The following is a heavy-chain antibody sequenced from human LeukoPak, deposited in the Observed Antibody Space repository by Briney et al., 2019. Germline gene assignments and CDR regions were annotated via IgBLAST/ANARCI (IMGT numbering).Heavy chain of an antibody. D-gene: IGHD3-22*01. CDR1: GGSISSGSYY. J-gene: IGHJ4*02. CDR2: IYTSGST. Sequence: PSETLSLTCTVSGGSISSGSYYWSWIRQPAGKGLEWIGRIYTSGSTNYNPSLKSRVTISVDTSKNQFSLKLSSVTAADTAVYYCARGTYYYDSSGRNPRLDYWGQGTLVTVPS. V-gene: IGHV4-61*02. CDR3: ARGTYYYDSSGRNPRLDY.